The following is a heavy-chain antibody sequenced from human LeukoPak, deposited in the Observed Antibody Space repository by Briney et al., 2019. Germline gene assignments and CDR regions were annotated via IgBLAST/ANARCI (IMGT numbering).Heavy chain of an antibody. J-gene: IGHJ4*02. D-gene: IGHD1-26*01. CDR1: VFTFSSDS. CDR3: ARGSVEWELLTPNFDY. V-gene: IGHV3-21*01. CDR2: ISSSSSYI. Sequence: PGGSLRLSCAASVFTFSSDSMNWVRQAPGKGLECVSSISSSSSYIDYADSVKGRFTNSRDNAKNSLYLQMNSLRAEDTAVYYCARGSVEWELLTPNFDYWGQGTLVTVSS.